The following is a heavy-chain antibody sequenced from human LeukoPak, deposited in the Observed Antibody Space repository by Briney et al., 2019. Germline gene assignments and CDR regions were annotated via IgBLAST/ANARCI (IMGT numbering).Heavy chain of an antibody. V-gene: IGHV1-69*05. J-gene: IGHJ4*02. Sequence: RASVKVSCKASGGTFSSYAISWVRQAPGQGLEWMGGIIPIFGTANYAQKFQGRVTITTDESTSTAYMELSSLRSEDTAIYYCACYYDSSGPTFHYWGQGTLVTVSS. CDR3: ACYYDSSGPTFHY. CDR1: GGTFSSYA. CDR2: IIPIFGTA. D-gene: IGHD3-22*01.